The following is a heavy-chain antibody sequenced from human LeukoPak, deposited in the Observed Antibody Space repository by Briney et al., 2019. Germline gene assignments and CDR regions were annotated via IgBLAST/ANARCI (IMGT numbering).Heavy chain of an antibody. Sequence: PGGSLRLSCAASGFTFSSYAMSWVRQAPGKGLDSVSAISGSGGSTYYADSVKGRFTISRDNSKNTLYLQMNSLRAEDTAVYSCAKADYYDFWSGYFDYWGQGTLVTVSS. J-gene: IGHJ4*02. D-gene: IGHD3-3*01. V-gene: IGHV3-23*01. CDR3: AKADYYDFWSGYFDY. CDR2: ISGSGGST. CDR1: GFTFSSYA.